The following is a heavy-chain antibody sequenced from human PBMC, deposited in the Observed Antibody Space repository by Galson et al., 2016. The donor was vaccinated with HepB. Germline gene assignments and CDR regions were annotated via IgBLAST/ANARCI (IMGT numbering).Heavy chain of an antibody. J-gene: IGHJ4*02. V-gene: IGHV1-3*01. Sequence: SVKVSCKASGYTFTTYGMHWVRQAPGQRLERMGWINGGIGNTEYSQKFQGRVSITRDKSASTAYMEVSSLTSEDTGVYFCARGSDYGDNPFDDWGQGTLVAVSS. CDR3: ARGSDYGDNPFDD. CDR1: GYTFTTYG. CDR2: INGGIGNT. D-gene: IGHD4-17*01.